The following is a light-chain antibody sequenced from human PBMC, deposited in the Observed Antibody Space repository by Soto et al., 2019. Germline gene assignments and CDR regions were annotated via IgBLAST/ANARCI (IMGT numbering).Light chain of an antibody. J-gene: IGLJ2*01. CDR3: QSYDSSLSGSV. CDR2: ANN. CDR1: SSNIGAGFD. V-gene: IGLV1-40*01. Sequence: QSVLTQPPSVSGAPGQRVTMSCTGSSSNIGAGFDVHWYQQFPGTAPKLLIYANNNRPSGVPDRFSGSRSGTSASLAITGLQAEDEADYYCQSYDSSLSGSVFGGGTKLTVL.